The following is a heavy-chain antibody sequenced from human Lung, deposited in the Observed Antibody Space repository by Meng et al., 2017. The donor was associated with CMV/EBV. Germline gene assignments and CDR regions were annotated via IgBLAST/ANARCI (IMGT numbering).Heavy chain of an antibody. CDR2: IIPIFGVA. D-gene: IGHD3/OR15-3a*01. V-gene: IGHV1-69*04. Sequence: SXXVSXXASGGTFSSYSFSWVRQAPGQGLEWMGRIIPIFGVANYTQKFQGRVTISADKSTSIVSMELSSLRSEDTAVYYCARDQLLLGGFYYNGMDVWGQGTXVTVSS. CDR3: ARDQLLLGGFYYNGMDV. CDR1: GGTFSSYS. J-gene: IGHJ6*02.